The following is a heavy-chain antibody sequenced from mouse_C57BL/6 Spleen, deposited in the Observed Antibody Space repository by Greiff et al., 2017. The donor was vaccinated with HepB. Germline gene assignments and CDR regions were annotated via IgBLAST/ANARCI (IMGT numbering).Heavy chain of an antibody. D-gene: IGHD1-1*01. CDR3: ARSGTSTVVAYY. CDR1: GYTFTSYW. J-gene: IGHJ2*01. V-gene: IGHV1-55*01. CDR2: IYPGSGST. Sequence: VQLQQSGAELVKPGASVKMSCKASGYTFTSYWITWVKQRPGQGLEWIGDIYPGSGSTNYNEKFKSKATLTVDTSSSTAYMQLSSLTSEDSAVYYWARSGTSTVVAYYWGQGTTLTVSS.